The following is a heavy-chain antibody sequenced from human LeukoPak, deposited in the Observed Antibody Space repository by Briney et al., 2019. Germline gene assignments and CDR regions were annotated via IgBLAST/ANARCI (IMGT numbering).Heavy chain of an antibody. Sequence: GGSLRLSCAASGFTFSDYYMSWIRQAPGKGLEWVSYISSTSTYTNYADSLKGRLTISRDNAKNSLYLQMNSLRAEDTAVYYCARLSVAGILFAFDIWGPGTMVTVSS. CDR2: ISSTSTYT. J-gene: IGHJ3*02. V-gene: IGHV3-11*06. D-gene: IGHD6-19*01. CDR1: GFTFSDYY. CDR3: ARLSVAGILFAFDI.